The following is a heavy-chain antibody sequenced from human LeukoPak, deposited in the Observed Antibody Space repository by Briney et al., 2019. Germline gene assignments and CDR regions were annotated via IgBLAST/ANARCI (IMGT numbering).Heavy chain of an antibody. D-gene: IGHD1-7*01. CDR3: ARGSALQGTRFQLAY. V-gene: IGHV1-2*02. CDR1: GYTCTHYY. J-gene: IGHJ4*02. Sequence: ASVKVSCKASGYTCTHYYTHWVRPAPGQRLAWMGWIHPTSGDTKYAQKFHDRVTMTRDTSISTAYVELSGLTSDDTAVYYCARGSALQGTRFQLAYWGQGTLVTVSS. CDR2: IHPTSGDT.